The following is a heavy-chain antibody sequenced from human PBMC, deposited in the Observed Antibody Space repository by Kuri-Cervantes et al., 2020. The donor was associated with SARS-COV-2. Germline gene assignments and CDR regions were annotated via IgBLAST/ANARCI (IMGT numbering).Heavy chain of an antibody. Sequence: GESLKISCAASGFTFSSYGMRWVRQAPGKGLEWVSNIGPSGTTKYYADSVKGRFTISRDNAKNSLYLQMSSLRAEDTAVYYCARDLRLGKSLDYWGQGTLVTVSS. D-gene: IGHD7-27*01. CDR1: GFTFSSYG. J-gene: IGHJ4*02. CDR2: IGPSGTTK. CDR3: ARDLRLGKSLDY. V-gene: IGHV3-48*04.